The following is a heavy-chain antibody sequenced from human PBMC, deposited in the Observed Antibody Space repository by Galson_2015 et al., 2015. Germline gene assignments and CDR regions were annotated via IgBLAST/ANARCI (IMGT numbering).Heavy chain of an antibody. CDR3: AKDRGGFGELLSRYYYYYGMDV. V-gene: IGHV3-23*01. Sequence: SLRLSCAASGFTFSSYAMSWVRQAPGKGLEWVSVISGSGGSTYYADSVKGRFTISRDNSKNTLYLQMKSLRAEDTAVYYCAKDRGGFGELLSRYYYYYGMDVWGQGTTVTVSS. CDR2: ISGSGGST. D-gene: IGHD3-10*01. J-gene: IGHJ6*02. CDR1: GFTFSSYA.